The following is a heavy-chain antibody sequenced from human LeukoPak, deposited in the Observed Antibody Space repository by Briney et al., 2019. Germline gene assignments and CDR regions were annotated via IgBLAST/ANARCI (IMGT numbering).Heavy chain of an antibody. V-gene: IGHV3-30-3*01. CDR2: ISYDGSNK. CDR3: ASYRVYWFDP. D-gene: IGHD4-11*01. J-gene: IGHJ5*02. CDR1: GFTFSSYA. Sequence: AGGSLRLLCAASGFTFSSYAMRWARQAPGGGLEWVAFISYDGSNKYYADSVRGRFTISRDNSKNTLYLKMNSLRAEDTAVYYCASYRVYWFDPWGQGTLVTVSS.